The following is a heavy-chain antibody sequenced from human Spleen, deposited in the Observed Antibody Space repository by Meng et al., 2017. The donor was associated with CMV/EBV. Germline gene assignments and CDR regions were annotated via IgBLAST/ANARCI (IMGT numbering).Heavy chain of an antibody. CDR3: ARVKRYCTGGSCSSTGYYGMDV. CDR1: GYNFTDYY. D-gene: IGHD2-15*01. V-gene: IGHV1-2*02. J-gene: IGHJ6*02. Sequence: ASVKVSCKASGYNFTDYYMHWVRQAPGQGLEWMGWINPNSGGTTYAQKFQGRVSMTGDTSITTVYMELSRLRSDDMAVYYCARVKRYCTGGSCSSTGYYGMDVWGQGTTVTVSS. CDR2: INPNSGGT.